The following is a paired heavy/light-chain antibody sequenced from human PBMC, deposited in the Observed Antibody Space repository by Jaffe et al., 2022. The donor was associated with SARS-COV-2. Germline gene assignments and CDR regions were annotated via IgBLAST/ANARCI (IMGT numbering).Heavy chain of an antibody. V-gene: IGHV3-23*04. CDR3: AKVGSCSGNICYFFDY. J-gene: IGHJ4*02. CDR1: GFTSSSYA. D-gene: IGHD2-15*01. Sequence: EVQLVESGGGLIQPGGSLRVSCAASGFTSSSYAMNWVRQAPGKGLEWVSGISSSGSSTYYSDSVKGRFTISRDNSKNTLYLQMNSLRAEDTAVYFCAKVGSCSGNICYFFDYWGQGTLVTVSS. CDR2: ISSSGSST.
Light chain of an antibody. CDR1: QSVSSN. CDR3: QQYNNWPLT. J-gene: IGKJ3*01. V-gene: IGKV3-15*01. Sequence: EIVMTQSPATLSVSPGERATLSCRASQSVSSNLAWYQQKPGQAPRLLIYGASTRATGIPARFSGSGSGTEFTLTISSLQSEDFAVYYCQQYNNWPLTFGPGTKVDIK. CDR2: GAS.